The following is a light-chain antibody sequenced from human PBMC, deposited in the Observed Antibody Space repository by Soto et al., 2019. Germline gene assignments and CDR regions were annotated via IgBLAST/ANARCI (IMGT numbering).Light chain of an antibody. J-gene: IGKJ2*01. V-gene: IGKV1-8*01. CDR2: AES. Sequence: AIRMTQTPSSLSASTGERVPTTCRASEGINSYLAWFKKKQGKAPKLMRYAESTLQSGVPSRFRGSGSGTDLTFTISCLQFEDFANYYCQEYYIYLIPFG. CDR3: QEYYIYLIP. CDR1: EGINSY.